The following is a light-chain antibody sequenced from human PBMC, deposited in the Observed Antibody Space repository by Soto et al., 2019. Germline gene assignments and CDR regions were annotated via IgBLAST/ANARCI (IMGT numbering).Light chain of an antibody. Sequence: QTVVTQEPSFSVSPGRTVTLTCGLSSGSVSTSYYPSWYQQTPGQAPRTLIYSTNTRSSGVPDRFSGSILGNKAALTITGAQAYDESDYYCVLYMGSGIGVFGGGTKLTVL. V-gene: IGLV8-61*01. CDR3: VLYMGSGIGV. CDR1: SGSVSTSYY. J-gene: IGLJ3*02. CDR2: STN.